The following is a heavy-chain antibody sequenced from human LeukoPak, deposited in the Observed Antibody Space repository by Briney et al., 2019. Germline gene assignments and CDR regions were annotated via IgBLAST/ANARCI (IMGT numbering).Heavy chain of an antibody. D-gene: IGHD2-2*01. CDR2: INSDGSSI. CDR3: ASVSPGSITNGNYGMDV. J-gene: IGHJ6*02. CDR1: GFTFSSHW. V-gene: IGHV3-74*01. Sequence: PGGSLRLSCAASGFTFSSHWMHWVRQAPGKGLVWVSRINSDGSSISYADSVKGRFTISRDNAKNTLSLQMNSLRAEDTAVYYCASVSPGSITNGNYGMDVWGQGTTVTVSS.